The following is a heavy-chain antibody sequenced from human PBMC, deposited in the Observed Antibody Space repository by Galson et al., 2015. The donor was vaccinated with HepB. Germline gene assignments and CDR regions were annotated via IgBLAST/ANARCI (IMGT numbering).Heavy chain of an antibody. V-gene: IGHV3-33*01. Sequence: SLRLSCAAYGFTFSNYAMHWVRQAPGKGLEWVAAIWSDGSNKYSVDSVKGRITISRDNSKNTLYLQMNSLRADDTAMYYCARNKDDAFDIWGQGTMVTVSS. CDR1: GFTFSNYA. CDR2: IWSDGSNK. J-gene: IGHJ3*02. CDR3: ARNKDDAFDI.